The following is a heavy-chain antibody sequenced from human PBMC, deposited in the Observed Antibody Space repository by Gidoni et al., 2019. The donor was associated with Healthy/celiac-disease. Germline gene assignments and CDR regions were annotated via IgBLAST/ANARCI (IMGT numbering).Heavy chain of an antibody. CDR3: TSSGYDPNPYYYYGMDV. J-gene: IGHJ6*02. D-gene: IGHD5-12*01. CDR1: GFTFGDYA. V-gene: IGHV3-49*05. CDR2: IRSKAYGGTT. Sequence: EVQLVESGGGLVKPGRSLRLSCTASGFTFGDYAMSWFRQAPGKGLGWVGFIRSKAYGGTTEYAASVKGRFTISRDDSKSIAYLQMNSLKTEDTAVYYCTSSGYDPNPYYYYGMDVWGQGTTVTVSS.